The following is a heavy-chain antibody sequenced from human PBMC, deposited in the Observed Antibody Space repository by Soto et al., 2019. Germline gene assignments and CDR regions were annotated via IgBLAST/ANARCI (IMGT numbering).Heavy chain of an antibody. D-gene: IGHD2-21*02. Sequence: QVQLVKSGGGVVQPGRSLRLSCAASGFTFGSYGMHWVRQAPGKGLEWVAVIWYDGSNKYYADSVKGRFTISRDNSKNTLYLQMNSLRAEDTAVYYCAREGVTAIDAFDIWGQGTMVTVSS. J-gene: IGHJ3*02. V-gene: IGHV3-33*01. CDR2: IWYDGSNK. CDR1: GFTFGSYG. CDR3: AREGVTAIDAFDI.